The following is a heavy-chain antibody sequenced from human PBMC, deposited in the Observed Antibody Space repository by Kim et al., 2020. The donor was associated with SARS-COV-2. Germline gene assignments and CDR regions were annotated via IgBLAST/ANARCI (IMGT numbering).Heavy chain of an antibody. CDR3: ARMETARLRAFDI. D-gene: IGHD5-18*01. J-gene: IGHJ3*02. Sequence: YYNPSLKGRATMSLDTSKNQFSLRLNSVTAADTAVYYCARMETARLRAFDIWGQGTVVTVSS. V-gene: IGHV4-31*02.